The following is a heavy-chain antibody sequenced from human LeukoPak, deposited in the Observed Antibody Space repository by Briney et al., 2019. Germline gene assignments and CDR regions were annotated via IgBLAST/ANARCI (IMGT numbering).Heavy chain of an antibody. V-gene: IGHV4-59*08. J-gene: IGHJ4*02. CDR1: GGSITSYY. CDR3: ARHGRNSGAPNY. D-gene: IGHD6-19*01. Sequence: PSETLSLTCTVSGGSITSYYWSWIRQPPGKGLEWVGYTFYSGSTNYNPSLKSRVTISVDTSKNQFSLNLSSVTAADTAMYYCARHGRNSGAPNYWGQGTLVTVSS. CDR2: TFYSGST.